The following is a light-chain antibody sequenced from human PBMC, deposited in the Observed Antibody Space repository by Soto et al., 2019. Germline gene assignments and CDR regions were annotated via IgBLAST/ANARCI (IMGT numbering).Light chain of an antibody. J-gene: IGLJ1*01. V-gene: IGLV2-23*02. CDR2: EVN. CDR3: CSYAGSYV. CDR1: SSDVGSYNL. Sequence: QSVLTQPASVSGSPGQSITISCTGTSSDVGSYNLVSWYQQHPGKAPKLMIYEVNKRPSGVSNRFSGSKSGNKASLTISGLQAEDEADYYCCSYAGSYVFGTGTKVTV.